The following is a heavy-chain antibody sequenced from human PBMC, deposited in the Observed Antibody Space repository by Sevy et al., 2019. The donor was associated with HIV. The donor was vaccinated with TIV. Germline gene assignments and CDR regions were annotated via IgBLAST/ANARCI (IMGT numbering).Heavy chain of an antibody. V-gene: IGHV3-7*01. J-gene: IGHJ4*02. Sequence: GGSLRLSCAASGFTFSPYWMTWVRQAPGKGLEWVANIRPDGGDKYYVDSVKGRFTISRDNAKNSRYLQMNSLRADDTAMYYCARGVGLDCWGQGALVTVSS. D-gene: IGHD1-26*01. CDR1: GFTFSPYW. CDR2: IRPDGGDK. CDR3: ARGVGLDC.